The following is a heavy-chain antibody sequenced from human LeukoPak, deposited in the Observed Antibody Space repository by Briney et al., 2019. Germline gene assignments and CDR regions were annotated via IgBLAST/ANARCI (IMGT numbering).Heavy chain of an antibody. CDR1: GFTFSSYA. D-gene: IGHD1-26*01. V-gene: IGHV3-53*04. CDR3: SYSGSYYGGRADY. Sequence: GGSLRLSCAASGFTFSSYAMSWVRQAPGKGLEWVSVIYSGGSTYYADSVKGRFTISRHNSKNTLYLQMNSLRAEDTAVYYCSYSGSYYGGRADYWGQGTLVTVSS. CDR2: IYSGGST. J-gene: IGHJ4*02.